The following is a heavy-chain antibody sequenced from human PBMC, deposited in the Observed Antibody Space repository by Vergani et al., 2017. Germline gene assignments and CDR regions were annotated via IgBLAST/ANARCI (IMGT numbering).Heavy chain of an antibody. D-gene: IGHD2-2*01. CDR2: ISAYNGNT. Sequence: QVQLVQSGAEVKKPGSSVKVSCKASGGTFSSYGISWVRQAPGQGLEWMGWISAYNGNTNYAQKLQGRVTMTTDTSTSTAYMELRSLRSDDTAVYYCAKAPCSSTSCYAIDAFDIWGQGTMVTVSS. V-gene: IGHV1-18*01. CDR1: GGTFSSYG. CDR3: AKAPCSSTSCYAIDAFDI. J-gene: IGHJ3*02.